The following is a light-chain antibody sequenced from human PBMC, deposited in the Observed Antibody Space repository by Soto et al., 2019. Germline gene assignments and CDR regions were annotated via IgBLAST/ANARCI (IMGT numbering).Light chain of an antibody. Sequence: QLVLTQSSSASASLGSSVKLTCTLSSGHSSYIIAWHQQQPGKAPRYLMKVEGSGSYNQGSGVPDRFSGSSSGADRYLSISNLQFEDEADYYCETWDGNTHVFGGGTQLTVL. V-gene: IGLV4-60*02. J-gene: IGLJ7*01. CDR1: SGHSSYI. CDR3: ETWDGNTHV. CDR2: VEGSGSY.